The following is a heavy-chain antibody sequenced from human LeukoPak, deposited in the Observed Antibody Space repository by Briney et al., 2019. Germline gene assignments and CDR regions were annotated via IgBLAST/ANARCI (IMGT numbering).Heavy chain of an antibody. J-gene: IGHJ4*02. Sequence: GGSLRLSCTASGFPFYSYWMTWVRQTPGKGLEWVANIRHDGSTKYYVDSVKGRFTISRDNAMNSLYLQMDSLRVEATAIYYCARSVPYGTTWYGRSDCWGQGTQVTVSS. CDR1: GFPFYSYW. V-gene: IGHV3-7*03. CDR3: ARSVPYGTTWYGRSDC. D-gene: IGHD6-13*01. CDR2: IRHDGSTK.